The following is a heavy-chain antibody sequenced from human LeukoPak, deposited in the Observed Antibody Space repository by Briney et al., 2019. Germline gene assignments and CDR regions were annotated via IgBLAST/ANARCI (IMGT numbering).Heavy chain of an antibody. J-gene: IGHJ4*02. Sequence: SETLSLTCTVSGGSISSYYWSWIRQPPGKGLEWIGYIYYSGSTDYNPSLKSRVTISVDTSKNQFSLKLSSVTAADTAVYYCARDVYIGAPGGYFDYWGQGTLVTVSS. CDR3: ARDVYIGAPGGYFDY. D-gene: IGHD3-10*01. V-gene: IGHV4-59*01. CDR1: GGSISSYY. CDR2: IYYSGST.